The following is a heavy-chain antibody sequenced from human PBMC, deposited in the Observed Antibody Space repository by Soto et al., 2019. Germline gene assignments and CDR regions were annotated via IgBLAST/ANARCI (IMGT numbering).Heavy chain of an antibody. J-gene: IGHJ4*02. CDR1: GGSFSGYY. D-gene: IGHD2-21*02. V-gene: IGHV4-34*01. CDR2: INHSGST. Sequence: SETLSLTCAVYGGSFSGYYWSWIRQPPGKGLEWIGEINHSGSTNYSPSLKSRVTISVDTSKNQFSLELISVTAADAAVYYCAGPGDCGGDCYYFNYWGQGTLVTVSS. CDR3: AGPGDCGGDCYYFNY.